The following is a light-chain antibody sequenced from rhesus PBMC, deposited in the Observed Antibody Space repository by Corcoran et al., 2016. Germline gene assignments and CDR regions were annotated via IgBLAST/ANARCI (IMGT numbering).Light chain of an antibody. CDR2: EAS. V-gene: IGKV1-25*01. CDR3: QHYYSTPFT. J-gene: IGKJ3*01. CDR1: QGITND. Sequence: DIQMTQSPSSLSASVGYRVTITCRASQGITNDLARYQQKPGANPKLLIYEASSLQSGIPSRFSGSGSVTAFTLPISSLQSEDFATYYCQHYYSTPFTFGPGTKLDIK.